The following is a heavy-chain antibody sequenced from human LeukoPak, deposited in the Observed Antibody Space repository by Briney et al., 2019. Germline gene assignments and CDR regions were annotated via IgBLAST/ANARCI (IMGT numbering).Heavy chain of an antibody. Sequence: GASVKVSCKASGYTFTSYYMHWVRQAPGQGLEWMGRIIPVLGMANYAQKFQGRVIIIADESTRTAYIELTSLRSEDTALYFCAREGSTFYYDSGRDPSFDYWGQGTLVTVSS. D-gene: IGHD3-10*01. V-gene: IGHV1-69*04. CDR1: GYTFTSYY. J-gene: IGHJ4*02. CDR2: IIPVLGMA. CDR3: AREGSTFYYDSGRDPSFDY.